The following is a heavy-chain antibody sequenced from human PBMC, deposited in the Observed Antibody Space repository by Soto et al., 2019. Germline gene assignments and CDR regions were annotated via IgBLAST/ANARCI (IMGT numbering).Heavy chain of an antibody. J-gene: IGHJ4*02. CDR1: GFTFSSYC. V-gene: IGHV3-30*18. Sequence: QVQLVESGGAVVQPGKSLRLSCAASGFTFSSYCMDWVRQAPGKGLEWVPAIAYDGSNKYHADSVKGRFTISRDNSKNTLYLQMNSLRVEDTAVYYCAKDIVRYTYGACDYWCQGALVTVSS. CDR3: AKDIVRYTYGACDY. D-gene: IGHD5-18*01. CDR2: IAYDGSNK.